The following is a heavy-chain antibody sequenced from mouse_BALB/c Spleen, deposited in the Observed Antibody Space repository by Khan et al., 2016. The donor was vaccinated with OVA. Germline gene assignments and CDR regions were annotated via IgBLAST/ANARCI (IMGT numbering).Heavy chain of an antibody. J-gene: IGHJ3*01. CDR2: ISPGSGDT. CDR1: GYTFTDYY. D-gene: IGHD1-2*01. V-gene: IGHV1-77*01. Sequence: QVQLQQSGAELARPGASVKLSCKASGYTFTDYYINWVKQRTGQGLEWIGEISPGSGDTYYNERFKGKATLTADKSSSTAYMQLSSLTSEASAVYFCARRNYVGYTGADWGQGTLVTVSA. CDR3: ARRNYVGYTGAD.